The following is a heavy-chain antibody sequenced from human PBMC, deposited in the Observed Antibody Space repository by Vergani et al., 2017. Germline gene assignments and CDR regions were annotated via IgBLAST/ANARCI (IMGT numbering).Heavy chain of an antibody. CDR2: ISGSGGNT. V-gene: IGHV3-23*01. CDR3: AKGVYCSSTSCYEGRGYYYGMGV. D-gene: IGHD2-2*01. J-gene: IGHJ6*02. Sequence: EVQLLESGGGLVQPGGSLRLSCAASGFTFSSCAMSWVRQVPGKGLEWVSGISGSGGNTYYANSVKGRFTISRDNSKNTLYLQMNSLRADDTAVYYCAKGVYCSSTSCYEGRGYYYGMGVWGQ. CDR1: GFTFSSCA.